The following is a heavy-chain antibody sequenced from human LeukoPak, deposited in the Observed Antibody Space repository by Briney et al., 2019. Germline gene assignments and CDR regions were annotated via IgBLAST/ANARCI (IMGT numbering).Heavy chain of an antibody. D-gene: IGHD1-1*01. Sequence: GGSLRLSCAASGFTFSSYAMSWDRQAPGKGLEWVSGISGRGGSRYYADSVKGRFTISRDSSKNTLYLQMNSLRAEDTAIYYCAKNTTHSSPGFDPWGQGTLVTVSS. CDR2: ISGRGGSR. CDR1: GFTFSSYA. V-gene: IGHV3-23*01. J-gene: IGHJ5*02. CDR3: AKNTTHSSPGFDP.